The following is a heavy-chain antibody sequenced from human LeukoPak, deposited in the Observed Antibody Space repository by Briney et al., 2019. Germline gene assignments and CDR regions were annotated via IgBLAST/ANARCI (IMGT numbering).Heavy chain of an antibody. J-gene: IGHJ4*02. CDR2: IYYSGST. Sequence: PSETLSLTCTVSGGSISSHYWSWIRQPPGKGLEWIGYIYYSGSTNYNPSLKSRVTISVDTSKNQFSLKLSSVTAADTAVYYCARVSTDSSGWAYYFDYWGQGTLVTVSS. V-gene: IGHV4-59*11. D-gene: IGHD6-19*01. CDR3: ARVSTDSSGWAYYFDY. CDR1: GGSISSHY.